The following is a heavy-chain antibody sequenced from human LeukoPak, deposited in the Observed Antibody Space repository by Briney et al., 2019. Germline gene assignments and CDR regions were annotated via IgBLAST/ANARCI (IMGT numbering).Heavy chain of an antibody. CDR2: IYYSGNT. CDR3: ARQPYYYYMDV. CDR1: GGSISSYY. Sequence: SETLSLTCTVFGGSISSYYWSWIRQPPGKGLEYIGHIYYSGNTDYNPSLKSRVTISVDTSKNQFSLKLSSVTAADTAVYYCARQPYYYYMDVWGKGTTVTVSS. J-gene: IGHJ6*03. V-gene: IGHV4-59*08.